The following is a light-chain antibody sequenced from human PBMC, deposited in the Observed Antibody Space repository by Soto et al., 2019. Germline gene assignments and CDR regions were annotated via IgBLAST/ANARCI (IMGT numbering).Light chain of an antibody. J-gene: IGKJ1*01. CDR3: QQYYKWPPWT. Sequence: EIVMTQSPATLSVSPGERATLSCRASQSVNSNLAWYQQKPGQAPRLLMYGASTRATGIPARFSGSGSGTEFTLTIRSLQSEDFAFYYCQQYYKWPPWTFGQGTKVEIK. V-gene: IGKV3-15*01. CDR1: QSVNSN. CDR2: GAS.